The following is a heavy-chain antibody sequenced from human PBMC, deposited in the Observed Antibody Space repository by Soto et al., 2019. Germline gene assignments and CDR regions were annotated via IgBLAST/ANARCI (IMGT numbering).Heavy chain of an antibody. D-gene: IGHD5-12*01. CDR1: GFTFDSYW. CDR2: IKPDGGQT. CDR3: ARGGNGYENWPPYYYYGMDV. Sequence: EVQLVESGGGFVQPGGSLRLSCAASGFTFDSYWMTWVRQAPGKGLEWVAHIKPDGGQTYYVDSVKGRFTISRDNAKTSLYLPMNSLRAEDTSVYFCARGGNGYENWPPYYYYGMDVWGQGTTVTVSS. J-gene: IGHJ6*02. V-gene: IGHV3-7*01.